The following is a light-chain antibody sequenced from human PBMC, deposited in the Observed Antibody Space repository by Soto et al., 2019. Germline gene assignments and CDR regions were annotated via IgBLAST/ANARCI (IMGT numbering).Light chain of an antibody. CDR2: EAS. J-gene: IGKJ1*01. CDR3: QQYNGYWT. CDR1: QSISDS. Sequence: DIQMTQSPSTLSASVGDRVTITCRASQSISDSLAWYQQKPGKAPKLLIYEASTLKSGIPSRFSGSRSRTEYTLTISSLQPDDFAIYYCQQYNGYWTFGQGTKVEL. V-gene: IGKV1-5*03.